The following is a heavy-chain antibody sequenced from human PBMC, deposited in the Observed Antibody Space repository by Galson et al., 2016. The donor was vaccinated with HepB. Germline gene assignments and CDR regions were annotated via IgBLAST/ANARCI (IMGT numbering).Heavy chain of an antibody. J-gene: IGHJ2*01. CDR3: ARDSAGSFDL. Sequence: LSLTCTVSGGSISSSSYFWGWIRQPPGKGLEWIGFISYSGSTNYNPSLKSRVTMSVDMSKNQFSLKLTSVTAADTAVYYCARDSAGSFDLWGRGTLVTVSS. D-gene: IGHD3-10*01. V-gene: IGHV4-61*05. CDR1: GGSISSSSYF. CDR2: ISYSGST.